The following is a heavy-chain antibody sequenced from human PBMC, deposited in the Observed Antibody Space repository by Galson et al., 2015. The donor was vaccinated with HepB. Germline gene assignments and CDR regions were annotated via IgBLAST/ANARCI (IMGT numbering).Heavy chain of an antibody. V-gene: IGHV3-21*01. CDR1: GFTFSSYS. J-gene: IGHJ4*02. CDR3: ARDLGYSGYDYTPCDY. Sequence: SLRLSCAASGFTFSSYSMNWVRQAPGKGLEWVSSISSSSSYIYYADSVKGRFTISRDNAKNSLYLQMNSLRAEDTAVYYCARDLGYSGYDYTPCDYWGQGTLVTVSS. CDR2: ISSSSSYI. D-gene: IGHD5-12*01.